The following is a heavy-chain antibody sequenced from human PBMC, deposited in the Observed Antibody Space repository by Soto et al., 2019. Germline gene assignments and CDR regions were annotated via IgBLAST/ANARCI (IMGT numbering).Heavy chain of an antibody. J-gene: IGHJ4*02. CDR1: GGSFSGYY. CDR3: ARGGRQDYDILTGYYRGVYYFHY. D-gene: IGHD3-9*01. CDR2: INHSGST. V-gene: IGHV4-34*01. Sequence: PSETLSLTCAVYGGSFSGYYWSWIRQPPGKGLEWIGEINHSGSTNYNPSLKSRVTISVDTSKNQFSLKLSSVTAADTAVYYCARGGRQDYDILTGYYRGVYYFHYWGQGTLVTVSS.